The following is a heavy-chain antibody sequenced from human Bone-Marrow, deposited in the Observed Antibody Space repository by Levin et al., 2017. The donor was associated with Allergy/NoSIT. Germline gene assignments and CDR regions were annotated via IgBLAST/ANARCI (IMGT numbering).Heavy chain of an antibody. Sequence: GESLKISCAAPGFTLTTYGMHWVRQAPGKGLEWVAVISHDGRNQYYAESVQGRFSISRDTSKKTLNLQMNRLKVEDTAIYYCATENIISFGGVIDPALDNWGQGSLVTVSS. CDR2: ISHDGRNQ. CDR1: GFTLTTYG. CDR3: ATENIISFGGVIDPALDN. J-gene: IGHJ4*02. V-gene: IGHV3-30*02. D-gene: IGHD3-16*02.